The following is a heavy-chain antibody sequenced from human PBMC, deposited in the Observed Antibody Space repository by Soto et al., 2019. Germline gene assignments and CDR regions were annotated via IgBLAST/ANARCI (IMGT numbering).Heavy chain of an antibody. Sequence: QVQLLQSGAEVKKPGASVRVSCKASGYSFTRFGISWVRQAPGQGLEWVGRISTYNGNTKYAQKLQGRVTVSTDTSTGTAYMELRSLRSDDTAVYYCACDPQYSTTPQVFDYWGQGTLLTVSS. J-gene: IGHJ4*02. V-gene: IGHV1-18*01. D-gene: IGHD6-6*01. CDR1: GYSFTRFG. CDR2: ISTYNGNT. CDR3: ACDPQYSTTPQVFDY.